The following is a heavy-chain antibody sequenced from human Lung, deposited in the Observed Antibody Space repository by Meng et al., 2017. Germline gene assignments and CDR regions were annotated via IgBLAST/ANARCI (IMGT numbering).Heavy chain of an antibody. CDR2: INAGNGNT. D-gene: IGHD6-13*01. J-gene: IGHJ4*02. V-gene: IGHV1-3*01. Sequence: QVQLVQSGAEVKKSGASVKVFCKASGYTFTNCAMHWVRQAPGQRLEWMGWINAGNGNTKYSQKFQGRVTITRDTSASTAYMELSSLRSEDTAVYYCARSKSIAAAGGYWGQGTLVTVSS. CDR1: GYTFTNCA. CDR3: ARSKSIAAAGGY.